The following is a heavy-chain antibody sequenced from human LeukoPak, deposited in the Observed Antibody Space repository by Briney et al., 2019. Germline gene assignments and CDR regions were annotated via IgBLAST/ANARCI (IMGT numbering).Heavy chain of an antibody. CDR2: INPTGGST. CDR3: ARTAARRFDY. V-gene: IGHV1-46*01. J-gene: IGHJ4*02. D-gene: IGHD6-6*01. CDR1: GYAFPSYF. Sequence: ASVTVSCKASGYAFPSYFMHWVRQAPGQGLEWMGIINPTGGSTTYAQKFQGRVTMTRDTSTSTVYMELSSLRSDDTAVYYCARTAARRFDYWGQGTLVTVSS.